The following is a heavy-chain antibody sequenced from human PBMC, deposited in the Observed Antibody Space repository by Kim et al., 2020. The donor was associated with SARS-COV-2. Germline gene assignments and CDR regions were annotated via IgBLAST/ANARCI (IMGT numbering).Heavy chain of an antibody. V-gene: IGHV1-8*01. D-gene: IGHD3-10*01. Sequence: ASVKVSCKASGYTFTSYDINWVRQATGQGLEWMGWMNPNSGNTGYAQKFQGRVTMTRNTSISTAYMELSSLRSEDTAVYYCARGRGVLKKNWFDPWGQGTLVTVSS. CDR3: ARGRGVLKKNWFDP. CDR1: GYTFTSYD. CDR2: MNPNSGNT. J-gene: IGHJ5*02.